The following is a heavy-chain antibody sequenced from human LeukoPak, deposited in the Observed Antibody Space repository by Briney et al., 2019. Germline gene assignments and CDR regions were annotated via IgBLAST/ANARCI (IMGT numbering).Heavy chain of an antibody. CDR1: GGTFSSYA. CDR3: ARLDYVDYGGNDY. CDR2: IIPIFGTA. Sequence: SVTVSCKASGGTFSSYAISWVRQAPGQGLEWMGGIIPIFGTANYAQKFQGRVTITADESTSTAYMELSSLRSEDTAVYYCARLDYVDYGGNDYWAREPWSPSPQ. D-gene: IGHD4-17*01. J-gene: IGHJ4*02. V-gene: IGHV1-69*01.